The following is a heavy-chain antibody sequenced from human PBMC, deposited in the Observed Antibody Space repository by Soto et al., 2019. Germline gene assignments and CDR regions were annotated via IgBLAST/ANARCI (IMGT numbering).Heavy chain of an antibody. CDR1: VSTLSDHY. D-gene: IGHD1-26*01. V-gene: IGHV3-72*01. CDR3: TRGYSGIDIYAFDI. CDR2: SGNKANSDTT. J-gene: IGHJ3*02. Sequence: PGWSLRLSCASSVSTLSDHYVDWVRQAPGKGLEWVGRSGNKANSDTTEYGSSVKGRFTISRDDSKNSMYLQMNSLKTEDTAVYYCTRGYSGIDIYAFDIWGQGTLVTVSS.